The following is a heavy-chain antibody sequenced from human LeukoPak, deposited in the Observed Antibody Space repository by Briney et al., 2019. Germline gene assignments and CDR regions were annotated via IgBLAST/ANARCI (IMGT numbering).Heavy chain of an antibody. V-gene: IGHV1-69*06. CDR2: IIPVFGTA. Sequence: ASVKVSCKASGGTFSSYAISWVRQAPGQGLEWMGGIIPVFGTANYAQKFQGRVTITADKSTSTAYMELSSLRSEDTAVYYCARANSGSYYKESFDYWGQGTLVTASS. CDR1: GGTFSSYA. CDR3: ARANSGSYYKESFDY. D-gene: IGHD1-26*01. J-gene: IGHJ4*02.